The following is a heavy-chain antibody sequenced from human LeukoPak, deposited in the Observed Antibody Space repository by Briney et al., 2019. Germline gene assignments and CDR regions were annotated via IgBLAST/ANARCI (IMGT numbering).Heavy chain of an antibody. D-gene: IGHD3-22*01. CDR2: ISWNSGSI. CDR3: AKDGDYYDPLPDAFDI. CDR1: GFTFDDYA. J-gene: IGHJ3*02. Sequence: SGRSLRLSCAASGFTFDDYAMHWVRQAPGKGLEWVSGISWNSGSIGYADSVKGRFTISRDNAKNSLYLQMNSLRAEDTALYYCAKDGDYYDPLPDAFDIWGQGTMVTVSS. V-gene: IGHV3-9*01.